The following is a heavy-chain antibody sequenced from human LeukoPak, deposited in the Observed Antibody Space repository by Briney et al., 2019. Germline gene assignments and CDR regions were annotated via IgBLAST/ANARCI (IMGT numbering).Heavy chain of an antibody. V-gene: IGHV4-39*01. D-gene: IGHD4-17*01. J-gene: IGHJ6*02. CDR3: ARQGYGDYGGNYYGMDV. CDR1: VDSISSSSYY. CDR2: IYYSGST. Sequence: PSETLSLTCTVSVDSISSSSYYWGWIRQPPGKGLEWIGIIYYSGSTYYNPSLKSRVTISVDTSKNQFSLKLSSVTAADTAVYYCARQGYGDYGGNYYGMDVWGQGTTVTVSS.